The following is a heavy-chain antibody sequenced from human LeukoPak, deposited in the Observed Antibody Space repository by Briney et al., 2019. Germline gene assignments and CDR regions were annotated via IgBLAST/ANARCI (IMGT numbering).Heavy chain of an antibody. J-gene: IGHJ5*02. CDR3: AKEGGRTTVTYNWIDP. CDR2: ISGSGGST. D-gene: IGHD4-17*01. Sequence: PGGSLRLSCAASGFTFSSYAMTWVRQAPGKGLEWVSAISGSGGSTYYEDSVKGRFTISRDNSKNTLYLQMNSLRAEDTAVYYCAKEGGRTTVTYNWIDPWGQGTLVTVSS. CDR1: GFTFSSYA. V-gene: IGHV3-23*01.